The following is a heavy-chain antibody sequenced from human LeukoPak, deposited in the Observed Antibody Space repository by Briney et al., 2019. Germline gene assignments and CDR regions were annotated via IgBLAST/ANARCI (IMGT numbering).Heavy chain of an antibody. D-gene: IGHD5-12*01. J-gene: IGHJ4*02. Sequence: SETLSLTCAVYGGSFSGYYWSWIRQPPGKGLEWIGEINHSGSTNYNPSLKSRVTISVDTSKNQFSLKLSSVTAADTAVYYCARLYSGPTPDFDYWGQGTLVTVSS. CDR2: INHSGST. V-gene: IGHV4-34*01. CDR3: ARLYSGPTPDFDY. CDR1: GGSFSGYY.